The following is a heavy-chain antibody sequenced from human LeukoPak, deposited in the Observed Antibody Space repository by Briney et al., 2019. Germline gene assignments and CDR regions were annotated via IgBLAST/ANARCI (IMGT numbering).Heavy chain of an antibody. CDR3: ARALGCSGGSCYLNWFDP. CDR1: GGTFSSYA. V-gene: IGHV1-69*13. J-gene: IGHJ5*02. D-gene: IGHD2-15*01. Sequence: VASVKLSCKSSGGTFSSYAISWVRQAPGQGLEWMGGIIPIFGTANYAQKFQGRVTITADESTSTAYMELSSLRSEDTAVYYCARALGCSGGSCYLNWFDPWGQGTLVTVSS. CDR2: IIPIFGTA.